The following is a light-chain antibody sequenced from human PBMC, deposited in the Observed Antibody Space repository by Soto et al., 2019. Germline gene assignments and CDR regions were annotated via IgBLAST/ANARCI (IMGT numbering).Light chain of an antibody. V-gene: IGLV1-44*01. J-gene: IGLJ1*01. CDR3: ATWDDSLNAYV. CDR1: SSNIGSKT. CDR2: SNN. Sequence: QSVLTQPPSASGTPGRRVTISCSGSSSNIGSKTVNWYKQLPGTAPKLLIYSNNQRPSGVPDRFSGSKSGTSVSLAISGLQSEDEADYYCATWDDSLNAYVFGTGSKVTVL.